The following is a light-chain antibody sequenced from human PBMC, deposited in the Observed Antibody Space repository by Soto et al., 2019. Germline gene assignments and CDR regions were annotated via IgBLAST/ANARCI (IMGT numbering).Light chain of an antibody. V-gene: IGKV3-20*01. CDR2: GAS. CDR3: QQYGSSSGLT. Sequence: EIVLTQSAGTLSLSPGERATLSCRASQSVSSSYLAWYQQKPGQAPRLLIYGASSRATGIPDRFSGSGSGTDFTLTISRLEPEDFAVYYCQQYGSSSGLTLGGGTKVDI. J-gene: IGKJ4*01. CDR1: QSVSSSY.